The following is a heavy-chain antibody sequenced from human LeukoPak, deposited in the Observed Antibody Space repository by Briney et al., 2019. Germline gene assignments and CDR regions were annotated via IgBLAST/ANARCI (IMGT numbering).Heavy chain of an antibody. J-gene: IGHJ4*02. CDR2: IRRSGSTI. CDR1: GFTFSSYE. V-gene: IGHV3-48*03. CDR3: ARAIHSGFDY. Sequence: HPGGSLRLSCAASGFTFSSYEMNWVRQAPGKGLEWVSYIRRSGSTIYYADSVKGRFTISRDNAKNSLYLQMNSLRAEDTAVYYCARAIHSGFDYWGQGTLVTVSS. D-gene: IGHD6-25*01.